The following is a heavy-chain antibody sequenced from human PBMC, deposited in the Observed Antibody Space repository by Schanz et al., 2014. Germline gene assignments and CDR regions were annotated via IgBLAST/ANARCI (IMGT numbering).Heavy chain of an antibody. Sequence: QVQLQESGPGLVKPSETLSLTCTVSGGSISTYYWSWIRQPAGKGLEWIGRIYTSGSTNYNPSLKIRVPISVDTSKTQFSLRLSSVTAADTAVYYCARYTGAYFDYWGQGTLVTVSS. V-gene: IGHV4-4*07. D-gene: IGHD1-26*01. J-gene: IGHJ4*02. CDR1: GGSISTYY. CDR2: IYTSGST. CDR3: ARYTGAYFDY.